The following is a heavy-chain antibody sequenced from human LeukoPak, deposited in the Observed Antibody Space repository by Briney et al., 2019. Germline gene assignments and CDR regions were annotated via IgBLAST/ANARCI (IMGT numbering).Heavy chain of an antibody. J-gene: IGHJ5*02. Sequence: ASVKVSCKASGGTFSSYAISWVRQAPGQGLEWMGGIIPILGIANYAQKFQGRVTITADKSTSTAYMELSSLRSEDTAVYYCARDPLYCSGGSCYRTNWFDPWGQGTLVTVSS. CDR2: IIPILGIA. D-gene: IGHD2-15*01. CDR3: ARDPLYCSGGSCYRTNWFDP. V-gene: IGHV1-69*10. CDR1: GGTFSSYA.